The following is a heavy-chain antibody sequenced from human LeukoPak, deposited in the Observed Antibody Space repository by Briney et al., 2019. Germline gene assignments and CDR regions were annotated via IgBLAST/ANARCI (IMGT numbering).Heavy chain of an antibody. CDR3: ARDSGGYDFDY. J-gene: IGHJ4*02. CDR2: ISAYNGNT. Sequence: ASVNVSRKASVYTFTIYGFSWVRQAPGPGLEWMGWISAYNGNTNYAQKIQGRVSMTTDTSTSTAYMELRSLRSDDTAVYYCARDSGGYDFDYWGQGTLVTVSS. D-gene: IGHD2-15*01. V-gene: IGHV1-18*01. CDR1: VYTFTIYG.